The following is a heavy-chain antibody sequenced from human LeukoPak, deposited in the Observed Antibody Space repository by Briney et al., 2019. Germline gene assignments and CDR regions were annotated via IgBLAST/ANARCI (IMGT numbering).Heavy chain of an antibody. CDR1: GDSISSHY. CDR3: ARGGWSLDY. Sequence: PSETLSLTCSVSGDSISSHYWTWIRQPPGKGLEWIGYIHYSGTTNYNPSLTSRITTSLDTSKNQFSLKLNSVTAADTAVYYCARGGWSLDYWGQGTLVTVSS. J-gene: IGHJ4*02. CDR2: IHYSGTT. V-gene: IGHV4-59*11. D-gene: IGHD6-19*01.